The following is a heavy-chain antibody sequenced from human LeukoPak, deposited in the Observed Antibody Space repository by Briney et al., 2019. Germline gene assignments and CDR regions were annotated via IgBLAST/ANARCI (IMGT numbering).Heavy chain of an antibody. CDR2: IYYSGST. CDR3: ARGRGSHPLDAFDI. Sequence: SETLSLTCTVSGGSISSSSYYWGWIRQPPGKGLEWIGSIYYSGSTYYNPSLKSRVTISVDTSKNQFSLKLSSVTAADTAVYYCARGRGSHPLDAFDIWGQGTMVTVSS. V-gene: IGHV4-39*07. CDR1: GGSISSSSYY. D-gene: IGHD3-16*01. J-gene: IGHJ3*02.